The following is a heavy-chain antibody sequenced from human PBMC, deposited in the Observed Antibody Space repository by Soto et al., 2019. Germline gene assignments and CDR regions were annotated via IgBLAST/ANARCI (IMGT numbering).Heavy chain of an antibody. V-gene: IGHV3-23*01. CDR1: GFTFSMYA. J-gene: IGHJ6*02. D-gene: IGHD3-22*01. CDR3: AKAKMGNHYDSSGYSGYSYGMDV. Sequence: QPGGSLRLSCAASGFTFSMYAMSWVRQAPGKGLEWVSAISGSGGSTYYADSVKGRFTISRDNSKNTLYLQMNSLRAEDTAVYYCAKAKMGNHYDSSGYSGYSYGMDVWGQGTTVTVSS. CDR2: ISGSGGST.